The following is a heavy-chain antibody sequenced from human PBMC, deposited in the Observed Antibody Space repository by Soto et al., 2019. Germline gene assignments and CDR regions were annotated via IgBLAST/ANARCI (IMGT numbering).Heavy chain of an antibody. CDR3: AREGNKDFWSGHNYGMEV. V-gene: IGHV4-31*03. CDR2: IYYSGST. Sequence: SETLSLTCTFSVGSISSGGYYCSWIRQHPWKGLEWIGYIYYSGSTYYNPSLKSRVTISVDTSKNQFSLKLSSVTAADTAVYYCAREGNKDFWSGHNYGMEVWGQGTTFSVSS. CDR1: VGSISSGGYY. D-gene: IGHD3-3*01. J-gene: IGHJ6*01.